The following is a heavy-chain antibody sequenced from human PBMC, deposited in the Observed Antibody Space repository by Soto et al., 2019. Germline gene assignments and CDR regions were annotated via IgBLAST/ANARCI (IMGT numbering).Heavy chain of an antibody. V-gene: IGHV4-59*01. CDR2: IYHTGST. CDR3: AKDLSGTRVYGMDV. Sequence: SETLSLTCTVSGHSITSYYWSWIRQPPGKGLEWIGHIYHTGSTNYNPSLKSRVTILVDTSKNQFSLKLSFVTAEDTAVYYCAKDLSGTRVYGMDVWGQGTTVTVSS. J-gene: IGHJ6*02. CDR1: GHSITSYY. D-gene: IGHD1-7*01.